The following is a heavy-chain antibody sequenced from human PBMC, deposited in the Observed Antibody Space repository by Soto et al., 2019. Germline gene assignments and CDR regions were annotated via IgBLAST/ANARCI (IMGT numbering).Heavy chain of an antibody. CDR2: ISWNSGSI. D-gene: IGHD6-19*01. CDR1: GFTFDDYA. V-gene: IGHV3-9*03. Sequence: GGSLRLSCAASGFTFDDYAIHWVRQAPGKGLEWVSGISWNSGSIGYADSVKGRFTISRDNAKNSLYLQMNSLRAEDMALYYCAKDMRSQAVAYDYWGQGTLVTVSS. J-gene: IGHJ4*02. CDR3: AKDMRSQAVAYDY.